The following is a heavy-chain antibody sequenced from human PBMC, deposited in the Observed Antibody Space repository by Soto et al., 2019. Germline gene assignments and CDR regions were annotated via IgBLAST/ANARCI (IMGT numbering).Heavy chain of an antibody. D-gene: IGHD5-12*01. CDR3: AREEGYSGYDRASYSYYGMDV. J-gene: IGHJ6*02. V-gene: IGHV3-33*01. Sequence: QVQLVESGGGVVQPGRSLRLSCAASGFTFSSYGMHWVRQAPGKGLEWVAVIWYDGSNKYYADSVKGRFTISRDNSKNTLYLQMNSLRAEDTAVYYCAREEGYSGYDRASYSYYGMDVWGQGTTVTVSS. CDR2: IWYDGSNK. CDR1: GFTFSSYG.